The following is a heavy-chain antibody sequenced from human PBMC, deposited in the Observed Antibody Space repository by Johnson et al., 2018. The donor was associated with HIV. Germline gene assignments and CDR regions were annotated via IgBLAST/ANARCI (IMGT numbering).Heavy chain of an antibody. CDR3: AREGAAAGPTDAFDI. CDR2: IWYDGSNK. CDR1: GFTFSSYG. V-gene: IGHV3-33*01. D-gene: IGHD6-13*01. Sequence: QVQLVESGGGVVQPGRSLRLSCAASGFTFSSYGMHWVRQAPGKGLEWVAVIWYDGSNKYYADSVKGRFTISRDNSKNTLYLQMYSLRAEDTAVYYCAREGAAAGPTDAFDIWGQGTMVTVSS. J-gene: IGHJ3*02.